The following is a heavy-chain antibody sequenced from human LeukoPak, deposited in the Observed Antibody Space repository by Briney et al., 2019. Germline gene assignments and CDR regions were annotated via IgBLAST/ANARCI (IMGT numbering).Heavy chain of an antibody. CDR1: GGSISSGSYY. Sequence: PSQTLSLTCTVSGGSISSGSYYWSWIRQPAGKGLEWIGRIYTSGSTNYNPSLKSRVTISVGTSKNQFSLKLSSVTAADTAVYYCARSGTAMVIANFFFDYWGQGTLVTVSS. CDR2: IYTSGST. V-gene: IGHV4-61*02. D-gene: IGHD5-18*01. CDR3: ARSGTAMVIANFFFDY. J-gene: IGHJ4*02.